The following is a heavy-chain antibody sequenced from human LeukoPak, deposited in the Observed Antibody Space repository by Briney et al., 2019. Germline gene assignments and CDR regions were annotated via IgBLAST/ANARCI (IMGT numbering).Heavy chain of an antibody. J-gene: IGHJ4*02. CDR3: AKDRVEGKQWLAQFDF. CDR1: GFTFSSYT. Sequence: PGGSLRLSCAASGFTFSSYTMNWVRQAPGKGLEWVSSIAGSRGYISYADSVKGRFTISRDNAKKSLYLQMNSLRAEDAAVYYCAKDRVEGKQWLAQFDFWGQGTLVTVSS. V-gene: IGHV3-21*01. D-gene: IGHD6-19*01. CDR2: IAGSRGYI.